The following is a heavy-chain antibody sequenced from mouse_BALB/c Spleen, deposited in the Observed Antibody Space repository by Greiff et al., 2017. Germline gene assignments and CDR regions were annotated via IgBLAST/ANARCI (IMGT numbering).Heavy chain of an antibody. Sequence: EVHLVESGGGLVQPGGSLKLSCAASGFTFSSYAMSWVRQSPEKRLEWVAEISSGGSYTYYPDTVTGRFTISRDNAKNTLYLQMSSLKSEDTAMYYCARHKTDYFDYWGQGTTLTVSS. V-gene: IGHV5-9-4*01. CDR3: ARHKTDYFDY. CDR2: ISSGGSYT. CDR1: GFTFSSYA. D-gene: IGHD4-1*01. J-gene: IGHJ2*01.